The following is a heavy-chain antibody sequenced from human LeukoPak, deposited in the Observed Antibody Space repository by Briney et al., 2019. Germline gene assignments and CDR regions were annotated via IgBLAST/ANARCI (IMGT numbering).Heavy chain of an antibody. V-gene: IGHV4-59*01. D-gene: IGHD2-2*01. CDR2: IYYSGST. Sequence: SSETLSLTCTVSGGSISSYYWSWIRQPPGKGLEWIGYIYYSGSTNYNPSLKSRVTISVDTSKNQFSLKLSSVTAADTAVYYCARDQGYCSSTSCSSYFDYWGQETLVTVSS. CDR1: GGSISSYY. J-gene: IGHJ4*02. CDR3: ARDQGYCSSTSCSSYFDY.